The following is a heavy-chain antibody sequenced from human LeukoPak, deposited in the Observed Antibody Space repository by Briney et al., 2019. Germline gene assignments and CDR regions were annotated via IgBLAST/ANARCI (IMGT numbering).Heavy chain of an antibody. CDR2: INHSGST. Sequence: PPETLSLTCAVYGGSFSGYYWSWIRQPPGKGLEWIGEINHSGSTNYNPSLKSRVTISVDTSKNQFSLKLSSVTAADTAVYYCARGRTGNDGSSGWYVDYWGQGTLVTVSS. CDR3: ARGRTGNDGSSGWYVDY. J-gene: IGHJ4*02. D-gene: IGHD6-19*01. V-gene: IGHV4-34*01. CDR1: GGSFSGYY.